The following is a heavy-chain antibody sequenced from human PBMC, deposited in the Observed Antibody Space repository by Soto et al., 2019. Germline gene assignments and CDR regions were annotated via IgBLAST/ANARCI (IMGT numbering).Heavy chain of an antibody. CDR3: ARSSGADIVVVY. J-gene: IGHJ4*02. Sequence: EVQLVESGGGLVQPGGSLRLSCAASGFTFSSYSMNWVRKAPGKGLEWVSYISSSSSTIYYADSVKGRFTISRDNDKNSLYLQMNILRAEDTAVYYCARSSGADIVVVYWGQGTLVTVSS. CDR1: GFTFSSYS. D-gene: IGHD2-15*01. CDR2: ISSSSSTI. V-gene: IGHV3-48*01.